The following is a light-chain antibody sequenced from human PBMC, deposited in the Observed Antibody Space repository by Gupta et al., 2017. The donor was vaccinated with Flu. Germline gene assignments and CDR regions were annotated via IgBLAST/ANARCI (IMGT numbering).Light chain of an antibody. J-gene: IGKJ2*01. V-gene: IGKV1-16*01. Sequence: GDRVTITCRASQDITEYVAWFQQKPGRAPKSLIYSASALQSGVPSRFSGSGSGTEFTLTISSLQPEDFATYYCQQYDVYPPTFGQGTNLEIK. CDR1: QDITEY. CDR2: SAS. CDR3: QQYDVYPPT.